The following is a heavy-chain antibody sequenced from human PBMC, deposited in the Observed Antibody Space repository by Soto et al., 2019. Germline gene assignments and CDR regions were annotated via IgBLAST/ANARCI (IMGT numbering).Heavy chain of an antibody. CDR3: AREVDRYYGMDV. V-gene: IGHV3-33*01. D-gene: IGHD2-15*01. Sequence: QVQLVESGGGVVQPGRSLRLSYAASGFTFSSYGMHWVRQAPGEGLEWVAVIWYDGSNKYYADSVKGRFTISRDNSKNTLYLQMNSLRAEDTAVYYCAREVDRYYGMDVWGQGTTVTVSS. CDR2: IWYDGSNK. CDR1: GFTFSSYG. J-gene: IGHJ6*02.